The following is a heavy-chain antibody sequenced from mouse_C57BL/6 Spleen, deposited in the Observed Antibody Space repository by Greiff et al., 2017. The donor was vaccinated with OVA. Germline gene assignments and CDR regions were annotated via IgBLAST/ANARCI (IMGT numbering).Heavy chain of an antibody. V-gene: IGHV1-26*01. CDR1: GYTFTDYY. J-gene: IGHJ3*01. Sequence: VQLQQSGPELVKPGASVKISCKASGYTFTDYYMNWVKQSHGKSLEWIGDINPNNGGTSYNQKFKGKATLTVDKSSSTAYMELRSLTSEDSAVYYCARPYGYFFAYWGQGTLVTVSA. CDR3: ARPYGYFFAY. D-gene: IGHD2-2*01. CDR2: INPNNGGT.